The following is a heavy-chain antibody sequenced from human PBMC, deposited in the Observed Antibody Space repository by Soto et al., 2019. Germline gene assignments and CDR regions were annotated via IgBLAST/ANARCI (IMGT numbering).Heavy chain of an antibody. V-gene: IGHV3-74*01. CDR2: LNRDGRST. CDR1: GFTFSTYW. CDR3: AKAALTYYYGSGRTNWFDP. D-gene: IGHD3-10*01. J-gene: IGHJ5*02. Sequence: EVQLVESGGGLVQPGGSLRLSCAASGFTFSTYWMHWVRQPPGKGLVWVSRLNRDGRSTDYADSVKGRFTISRDNAKNTLYLQMNSLRAEDTAVYYCAKAALTYYYGSGRTNWFDPWGQGTLVTVSS.